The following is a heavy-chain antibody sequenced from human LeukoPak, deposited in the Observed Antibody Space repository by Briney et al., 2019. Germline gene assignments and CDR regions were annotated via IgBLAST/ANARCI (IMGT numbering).Heavy chain of an antibody. V-gene: IGHV3-23*01. CDR3: AKYYYGSGSYTGY. CDR1: GFSFSSYA. Sequence: PGGSLRLSCVASGFSFSSYAMSWVRQAPGKGLEWVSGISGTGGSTYYADSVKGRFTISRVNSKNTLYLQLNSLRAEDSAVYYCAKYYYGSGSYTGYWGQGTLVTVSS. CDR2: ISGTGGST. D-gene: IGHD3-10*01. J-gene: IGHJ4*02.